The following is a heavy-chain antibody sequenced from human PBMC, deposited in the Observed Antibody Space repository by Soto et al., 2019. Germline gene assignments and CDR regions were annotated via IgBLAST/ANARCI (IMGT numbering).Heavy chain of an antibody. V-gene: IGHV3-53*01. CDR1: GFTVSNNY. J-gene: IGHJ4*02. Sequence: EVQLVESGGGLIQPGGSLRLSCAVSGFTVSNNYMSWVRQAPGKGLEGVSVIYSGGYTAYGDSVKGRFTISRDNSKNTLYLQRNSRGAEAASVFYGAANPGGGGYWGQGTLVTVSS. D-gene: IGHD3-10*01. CDR3: AANPGGGGY. CDR2: IYSGGYT.